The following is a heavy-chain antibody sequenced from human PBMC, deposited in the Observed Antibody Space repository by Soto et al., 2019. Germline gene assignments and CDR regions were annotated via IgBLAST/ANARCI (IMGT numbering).Heavy chain of an antibody. Sequence: EVQLRQSGGGVVQPGGSLRHSCVASGFSFNNYAMTWVRQAPGQGLEWVSGISGSGDGTYYADSVKDRFSVSRDKSTSTVHLQMSSLIVEDKAVYYCAKDKGLRGSSYFGYWGQGALVIVSS. J-gene: IGHJ4*02. CDR2: ISGSGDGT. D-gene: IGHD3-16*01. CDR1: GFSFNNYA. V-gene: IGHV3-23*01. CDR3: AKDKGLRGSSYFGY.